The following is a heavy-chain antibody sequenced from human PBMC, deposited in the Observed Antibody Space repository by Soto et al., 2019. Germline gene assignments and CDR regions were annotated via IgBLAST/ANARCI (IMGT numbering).Heavy chain of an antibody. V-gene: IGHV4-31*03. J-gene: IGHJ2*01. Sequence: QVQLQESGPGLVKPSQTLSLTCTVSGDSISVGGYYWSWIRQHPGKGREWIGYIYYSGSTYYNPSLKSRVSLSVDTSKNQFSVKLTSVTAADTAVYFCARGLAGTYAAYFDLWGRGTLVTVSS. D-gene: IGHD3-10*01. CDR2: IYYSGST. CDR1: GDSISVGGYY. CDR3: ARGLAGTYAAYFDL.